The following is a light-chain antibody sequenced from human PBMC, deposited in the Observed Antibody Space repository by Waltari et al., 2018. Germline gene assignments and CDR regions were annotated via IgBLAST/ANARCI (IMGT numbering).Light chain of an antibody. J-gene: IGKJ5*01. CDR3: QQARSFPIS. Sequence: DIQMTQSPSSLSASVGARVTITCRASQDIKTWLGWYQHKPGQAPNLLIYTASQLHTGVPERFSGSGSWTDFTLTISSLKPEDFATYFCQQARSFPISFGQGTRLDIK. CDR2: TAS. V-gene: IGKV1D-12*01. CDR1: QDIKTW.